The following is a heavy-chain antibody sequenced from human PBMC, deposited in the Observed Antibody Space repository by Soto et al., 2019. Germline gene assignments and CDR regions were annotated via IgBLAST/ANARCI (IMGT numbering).Heavy chain of an antibody. J-gene: IGHJ6*02. CDR2: IIPILDIP. CDR3: ASHFTGVLVLGTSPPGGDNYGWDV. Sequence: QVQLVQSGAEVKKPGSSVKVSCKASGGTFSRYTFTWVRQAPGQGLEWMGRIIPILDIPNYAQNFQGRVTISAEKSTSPAYMELSSLTSDDTPVYYGASHFTGVLVLGTSPPGGDNYGWDVWGQGTTLTVSS. CDR1: GGTFSRYT. V-gene: IGHV1-69*02. D-gene: IGHD2-8*02.